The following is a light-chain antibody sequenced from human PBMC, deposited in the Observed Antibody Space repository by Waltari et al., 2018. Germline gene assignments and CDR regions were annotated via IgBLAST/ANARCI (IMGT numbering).Light chain of an antibody. CDR1: QCCSISY. V-gene: IGKV3-20*01. Sequence: DIDLMQSPGTLSLSRGDSDPLSCRARQCCSISYLAWYQQKPGQAPRLLMYGVSYRAAGIPDRFSGSGSGTDFTLTISRLEPEDFAVYSCQQYGGSPPFAFGPGTKVDI. J-gene: IGKJ3*01. CDR2: GVS. CDR3: QQYGGSPPFA.